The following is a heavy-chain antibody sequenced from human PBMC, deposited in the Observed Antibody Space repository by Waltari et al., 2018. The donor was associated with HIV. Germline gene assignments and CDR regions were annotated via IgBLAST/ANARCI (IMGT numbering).Heavy chain of an antibody. D-gene: IGHD6-25*01. J-gene: IGHJ6*02. Sequence: VQLQESGPGLVKPSQTLSLSCSVSGGSVSTGDYYWTWVRQSPGKGLEWIGHICYTAGSDYNPSLNNRVSTSLDKANNRVSLRLTPVTAADTAVYYCSRGGRTAAAYFGMDVWGPGTTVIVAS. V-gene: IGHV4-30-4*08. CDR2: ICYTAGS. CDR3: SRGGRTAAAYFGMDV. CDR1: GGSVSTGDYY.